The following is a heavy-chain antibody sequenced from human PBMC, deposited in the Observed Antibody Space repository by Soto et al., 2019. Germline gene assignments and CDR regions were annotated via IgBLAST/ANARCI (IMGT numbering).Heavy chain of an antibody. V-gene: IGHV4-30-2*01. CDR2: IFHSGNT. CDR1: GGSISSGGYS. Sequence: QLQLQESGSGLVKPSQTLSLTCAVSGGSISSGGYSWSLIRQPPGKGLECIGYIFHSGNTYYNPPLNRRGTISVDRSKHQLSLNLSSLTAADTAVYYCARIDVDTTKDTVIAFDIWGQGTMVTVS. D-gene: IGHD5-18*01. CDR3: ARIDVDTTKDTVIAFDI. J-gene: IGHJ3*02.